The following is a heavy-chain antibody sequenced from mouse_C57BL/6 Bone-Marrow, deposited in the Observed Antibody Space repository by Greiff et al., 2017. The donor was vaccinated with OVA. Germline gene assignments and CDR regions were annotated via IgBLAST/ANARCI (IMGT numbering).Heavy chain of an antibody. CDR2: INYDGSST. CDR1: GFTFSDYY. V-gene: IGHV5-16*01. J-gene: IGHJ4*01. CDR3: ARDNSDYVMDD. D-gene: IGHD3-2*02. Sequence: EVQLVESEGGLVQPGSSMKLSCTASGFTFSDYYMAWVRQVPEKGLEWVANINYDGSSTYYLDSLKSRFIISRANAKNLLYLLLSSLKSEDTTTXYCARDNSDYVMDDWGQGTSVTVSS.